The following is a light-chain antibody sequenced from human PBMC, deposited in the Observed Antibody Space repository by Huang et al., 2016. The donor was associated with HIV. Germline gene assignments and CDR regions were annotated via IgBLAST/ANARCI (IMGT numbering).Light chain of an antibody. CDR1: QGINNY. V-gene: IGKV1-17*03. CDR3: LQHNNYPWT. Sequence: DIQMTQSPSAMSASVGDRVTITCRASQGINNYLIWFQQKPGKVPKRLIYAASTVDSGVPARFGGSGAGTEFTLTISSLQPDDFGVYYCLQHNNYPWTFGQGTKVDI. J-gene: IGKJ1*01. CDR2: AAS.